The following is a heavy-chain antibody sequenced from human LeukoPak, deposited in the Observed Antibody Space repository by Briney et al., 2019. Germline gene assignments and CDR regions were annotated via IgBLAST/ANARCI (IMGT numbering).Heavy chain of an antibody. J-gene: IGHJ5*02. CDR1: GGSISSYY. CDR3: ARGPRGSGSYYGPPRWFDP. Sequence: SETLSLTCTVSGGSISSYYWSWIRQPPGKGLEWIGEINHSGSTNYNPSLKSRVTISVDTSKNQFSLKLSSVTAADTAVYYCARGPRGSGSYYGPPRWFDPWGQGTLVTVSS. V-gene: IGHV4-34*01. CDR2: INHSGST. D-gene: IGHD3-10*01.